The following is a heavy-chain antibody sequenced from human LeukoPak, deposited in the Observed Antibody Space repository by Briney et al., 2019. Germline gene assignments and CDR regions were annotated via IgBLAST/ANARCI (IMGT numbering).Heavy chain of an antibody. CDR3: ARGSGSGYGAFDI. CDR2: IWYDGSNK. V-gene: IGHV3-33*01. J-gene: IGHJ3*02. Sequence: SGGSLRLSCAASGFTFSSYGMHWVRQAPGKGLEWVAVIWYDGSNKYYADSVKGRFTISRDNSKNTLYLQMNGLRAEDTAVYYCARGSGSGYGAFDIWGQGTMVTVSS. CDR1: GFTFSSYG. D-gene: IGHD3-22*01.